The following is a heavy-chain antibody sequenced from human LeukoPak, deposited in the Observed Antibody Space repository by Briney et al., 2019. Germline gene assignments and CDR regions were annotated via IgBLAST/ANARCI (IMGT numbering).Heavy chain of an antibody. V-gene: IGHV3-7*01. CDR1: GFTFSRYW. J-gene: IGHJ4*02. D-gene: IGHD6-13*01. Sequence: GGSLRLSYAASGFTFSRYWMSWVRQAPGKGLEWVANIKQDGSEKYYVDSVKGRFTISRDNAKNSLYLQMNSLRAEDTAVYYCARSAGSSSWYEGYYFDYWGQGTLVTVSS. CDR3: ARSAGSSSWYEGYYFDY. CDR2: IKQDGSEK.